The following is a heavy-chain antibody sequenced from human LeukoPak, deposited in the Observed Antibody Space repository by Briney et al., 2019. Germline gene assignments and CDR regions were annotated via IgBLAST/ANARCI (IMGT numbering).Heavy chain of an antibody. J-gene: IGHJ4*02. CDR2: MNPNSGNT. D-gene: IGHD3-10*01. V-gene: IGHV1-8*01. Sequence: ASVKVSSKASGYTFTSYDINWVRQATGQGLEWMGWMNPNSGNTGYAQKFQGRVTMTRNTSISTAYMELSSLRSEDTAVYYCARSKGERFRELLNYWGQGTLVTVSS. CDR1: GYTFTSYD. CDR3: ARSKGERFRELLNY.